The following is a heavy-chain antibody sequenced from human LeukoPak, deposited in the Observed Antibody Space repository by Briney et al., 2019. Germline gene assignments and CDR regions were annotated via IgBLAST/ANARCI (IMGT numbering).Heavy chain of an antibody. CDR1: GGSISSGGFY. CDR3: AAMNYYDASGNPLRAFDV. Sequence: SQTLSLTCTVSGGSISSGGFYWTWIRQHPGKGLEWIGYIYNSGSSYYNPSLKSRVTISLDTSKKQYSLKLTSVTDADTALYYCAAMNYYDASGNPLRAFDVWGQGTMVTVSS. D-gene: IGHD3-22*01. V-gene: IGHV4-31*03. J-gene: IGHJ3*01. CDR2: IYNSGSS.